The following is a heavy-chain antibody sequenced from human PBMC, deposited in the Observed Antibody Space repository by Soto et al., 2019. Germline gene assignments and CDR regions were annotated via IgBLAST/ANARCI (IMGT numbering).Heavy chain of an antibody. CDR1: GGSISNNY. J-gene: IGHJ4*02. CDR3: ARGRGWLDY. D-gene: IGHD6-19*01. Sequence: SETLSLTCTITGGSISNNYWSWIRQTPGKGLEWIGCMYHSGDTNYNPSLRSRVTTLLDTSKKEFSLRLSSVSAADTALYYCARGRGWLDYWGQG. CDR2: MYHSGDT. V-gene: IGHV4-59*01.